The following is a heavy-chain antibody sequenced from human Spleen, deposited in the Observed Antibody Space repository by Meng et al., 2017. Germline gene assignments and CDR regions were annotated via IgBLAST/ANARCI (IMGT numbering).Heavy chain of an antibody. D-gene: IGHD3-3*01. CDR3: ATETRIAIFGVVAFDS. J-gene: IGHJ5*01. Sequence: QVQLRESGPGLVKPSQTLSLTCTVSGASISSGEFYWSWLRQPPGKGLEWIGSIAYSGSSFYNPSLKSRLTMSVDTSKNQFSLKLTSVTAADTAVYYCATETRIAIFGVVAFDSWGQGTLVTVSS. CDR2: IAYSGSS. V-gene: IGHV4-30-4*01. CDR1: GASISSGEFY.